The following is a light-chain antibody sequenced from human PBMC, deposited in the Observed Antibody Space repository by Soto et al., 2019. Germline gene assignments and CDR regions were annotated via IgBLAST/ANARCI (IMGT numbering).Light chain of an antibody. CDR1: QSVSSS. V-gene: IGKV1-5*03. CDR2: KAS. J-gene: IGKJ1*01. CDR3: QHYNSYSEA. Sequence: DVHMTQSRGTLSLSPGERATLSCSASQSVSSSFLAWYQQKPGKAPKLLIYKASTLKSGVPSRFRGSRPGTEATLTISSLLPDDVAPYYCQHYNSYSEACGQGTKVDIK.